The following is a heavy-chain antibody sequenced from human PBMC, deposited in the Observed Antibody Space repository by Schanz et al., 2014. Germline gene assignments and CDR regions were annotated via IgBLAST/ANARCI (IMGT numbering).Heavy chain of an antibody. V-gene: IGHV3-53*01. CDR2: LYINAGST. D-gene: IGHD2-21*01. CDR3: ARDEGRDGYNLAFDV. J-gene: IGHJ3*01. CDR1: GFSVSTNY. Sequence: EVQLVESGGGLIQPGGSLRLSCAVSGFSVSTNYMSWARQAPGKGLEWISSLYINAGSTRYADSVKGRFFISRDSSKNTLLLQRNSLRADDTAIYFCARDEGRDGYNLAFDVWGQGTLVTVSS.